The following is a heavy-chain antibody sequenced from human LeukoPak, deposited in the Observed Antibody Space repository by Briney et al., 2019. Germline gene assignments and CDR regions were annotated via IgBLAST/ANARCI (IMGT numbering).Heavy chain of an antibody. D-gene: IGHD1-1*01. CDR1: GASISSYY. CDR2: ILYSGTTT. J-gene: IGHJ4*02. Sequence: PSETLSLTCTVSGASISSYYWSWIRQTPGKGLEWIGYILYSGTTTNYNPSLKSRVTISVDTSKNQFSLKLSSVTAADTAVYYCARVGDWNDLVYWGQGTLVTVSS. V-gene: IGHV4-59*01. CDR3: ARVGDWNDLVY.